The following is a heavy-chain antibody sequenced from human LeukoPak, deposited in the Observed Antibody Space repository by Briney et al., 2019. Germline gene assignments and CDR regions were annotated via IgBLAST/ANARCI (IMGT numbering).Heavy chain of an antibody. CDR1: GASISSYY. CDR2: SGST. D-gene: IGHD3-16*01. CDR3: ARGGNYNFDY. J-gene: IGHJ4*02. Sequence: SETLTLTCTVSGASISSYYWRWIRQPPGKGLEWIDSGSTNYNPSLNSRVTISVDTSKNQFSLNLRSVTAADTAVYYCARGGNYNFDYWGQGTLVTVSS. V-gene: IGHV4-59*01.